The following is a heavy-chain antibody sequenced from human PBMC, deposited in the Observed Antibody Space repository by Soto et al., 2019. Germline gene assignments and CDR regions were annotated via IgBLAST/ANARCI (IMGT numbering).Heavy chain of an antibody. D-gene: IGHD2-21*02. CDR1: GDTFTDYY. CDR3: ARGGHVVVVTAALDY. V-gene: IGHV1-46*01. CDR2: VNPSGGHT. J-gene: IGHJ4*02. Sequence: QVQLMQSGAEVKKPGASVKVSCKASGDTFTDYYIHWVRQAPGQGLEWMGTVNPSGGHTTYAQHFLGRVTMTRDMSTSTLYMELTSLTSDDTAIYYCARGGHVVVVTAALDYWGQGTLFTVSS.